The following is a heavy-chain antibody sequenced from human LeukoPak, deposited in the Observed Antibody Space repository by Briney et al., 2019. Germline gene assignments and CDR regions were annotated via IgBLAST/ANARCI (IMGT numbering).Heavy chain of an antibody. CDR3: ARGSTTVTTPCLDY. D-gene: IGHD4-17*01. V-gene: IGHV3-23*01. CDR2: ISGSGGST. Sequence: GGSLRLSCAASGFTFSSYAMSWVRQAPGKGLEWVSAISGSGGSTYYADSVKGRFTNSRDNSKNSLYLQMNSLRAEDTAVYYCARGSTTVTTPCLDYWGQGTLVTVSS. J-gene: IGHJ4*02. CDR1: GFTFSSYA.